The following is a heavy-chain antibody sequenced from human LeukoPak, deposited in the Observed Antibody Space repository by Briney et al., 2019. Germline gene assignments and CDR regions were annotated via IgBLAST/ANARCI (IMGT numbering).Heavy chain of an antibody. CDR3: AKGHLLPFDY. V-gene: IGHV3-30-3*01. D-gene: IGHD2-15*01. CDR1: GFTFSSYA. CDR2: ISYDGSNK. J-gene: IGHJ4*02. Sequence: PGGSLRLSCAASGFTFSSYAMHWVRQAPGKGLEWVAVISYDGSNKYYADSVKGRFTISRDNSKNTLYLQMNSLRAEDTAVYYCAKGHLLPFDYWGQGTLVTVSS.